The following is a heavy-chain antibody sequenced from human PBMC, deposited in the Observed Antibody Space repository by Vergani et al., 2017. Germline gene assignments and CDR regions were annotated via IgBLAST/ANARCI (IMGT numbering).Heavy chain of an antibody. J-gene: IGHJ5*01. CDR3: GVIMVRSPRPDNWFDS. D-gene: IGHD3-10*01. V-gene: IGHV4-38-2*02. CDR1: GYSISRGFY. Sequence: QIQLQESGPGLVKPSETLSLTCSVSGYSISRGFYWAWIRQTPEKGLEWIGGMFHTGEASNSPSLQSRVAFSIDTSKNQFSLQLTSVTTADTAVYFCGVIMVRSPRPDNWFDSLGRGTLVTVSS. CDR2: MFHTGEA.